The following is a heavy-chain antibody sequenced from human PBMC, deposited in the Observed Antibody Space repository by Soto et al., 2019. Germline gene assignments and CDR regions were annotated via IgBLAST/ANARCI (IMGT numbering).Heavy chain of an antibody. V-gene: IGHV1-69*02. CDR1: GGTFSSYT. J-gene: IGHJ5*02. CDR2: IIPILGIA. CDR3: ARDHGAT. Sequence: QVQLVQSGAEVKKPGSSVKVSCEASGGTFSSYTISWVRQAPGQGLEWMGRIIPILGIANYAHKFLGRVAITADTSTNTADMELRSLRSEDTAVYYCARDHGATWGQATLVTVSS.